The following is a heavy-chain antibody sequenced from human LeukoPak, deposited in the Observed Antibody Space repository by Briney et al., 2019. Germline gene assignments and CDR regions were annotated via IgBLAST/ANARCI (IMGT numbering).Heavy chain of an antibody. CDR3: ARDPFGGVVARTPLDY. V-gene: IGHV1-18*01. CDR2: ISTYNGNT. D-gene: IGHD3-16*02. CDR1: GYTFTNYG. Sequence: ASVTVSCKASGYTFTNYGISWVRQAPGRGLEWMGWISTYNGNTNYPQKFQGRVTMTTDTSTSTAYMDLKSLRSDDTAVYYCARDPFGGVVARTPLDYWGQGTLVTVSS. J-gene: IGHJ4*02.